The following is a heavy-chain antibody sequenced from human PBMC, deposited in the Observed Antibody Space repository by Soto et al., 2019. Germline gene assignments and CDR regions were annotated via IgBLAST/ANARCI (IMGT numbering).Heavy chain of an antibody. CDR3: ARRGSGWSRPNFDY. CDR2: IYHSGST. Sequence: SETLSLTCAVSSGSISSSNWWSWVRQPPGKGLEWIGEIYHSGSTNYNPSLKSRVTISVDKSKNQFSLKLSSVTAADTAVYYCARRGSGWSRPNFDYWGQGTLVTVSS. J-gene: IGHJ4*02. D-gene: IGHD6-19*01. CDR1: SGSISSSNW. V-gene: IGHV4-4*02.